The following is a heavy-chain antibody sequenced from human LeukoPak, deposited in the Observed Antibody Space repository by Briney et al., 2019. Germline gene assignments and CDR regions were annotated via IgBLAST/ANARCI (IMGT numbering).Heavy chain of an antibody. D-gene: IGHD6-6*01. V-gene: IGHV3-7*01. CDR2: IKQDGSEK. CDR1: GFTFSDYY. Sequence: PGGSLRLSCAASGFTFSDYYMSWIRQAPGKGLEWVANIKQDGSEKYYVDSVKGRFTISRDNAKNSLYLQMNSLRAEDTAVYYCAREGQALYGVDVWGQGTTVTVSS. CDR3: AREGQALYGVDV. J-gene: IGHJ6*02.